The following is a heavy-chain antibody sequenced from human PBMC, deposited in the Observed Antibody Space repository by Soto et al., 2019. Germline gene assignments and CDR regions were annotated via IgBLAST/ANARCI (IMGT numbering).Heavy chain of an antibody. D-gene: IGHD6-13*01. V-gene: IGHV1-58*02. CDR1: GFTFTSSA. Sequence: SVKVSCKASGFTFTSSAMQWVRQARGQRLEWIGWIVVGSGNTNYAQKYQERVTITRDMSTSTAYMELSSLRSEDTAVYYCAAGKSCISGDSSSYYYYYYMDVWGKGTTVTVSS. CDR3: AAGKSCISGDSSSYYYYYYMDV. J-gene: IGHJ6*03. CDR2: IVVGSGNT.